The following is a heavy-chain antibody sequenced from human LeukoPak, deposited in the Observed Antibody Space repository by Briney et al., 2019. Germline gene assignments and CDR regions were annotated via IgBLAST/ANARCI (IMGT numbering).Heavy chain of an antibody. CDR3: AKGHDFWSGYLDY. Sequence: GRSLRLSCAASGFTFDDYAMHWVRQAPGKGLEWVAGISWNSGSIGYADSVKGRFTISRDNAKNSLYLQIDSLRAEDMALYYCAKGHDFWSGYLDYWGQGTLVTVSS. CDR1: GFTFDDYA. J-gene: IGHJ4*02. V-gene: IGHV3-9*03. D-gene: IGHD3-3*01. CDR2: ISWNSGSI.